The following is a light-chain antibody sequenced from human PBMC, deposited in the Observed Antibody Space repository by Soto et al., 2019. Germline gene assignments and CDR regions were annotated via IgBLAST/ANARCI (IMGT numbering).Light chain of an antibody. CDR3: QQDDGY. CDR2: DVS. J-gene: IGKJ3*01. Sequence: QMTQSPSTLSASVGDRVTITCRASQNINTWFPLYQQKPGTAPRLLIYDVSTLQSGFPSRFSGSGSGTEFTLTMTSMQPEDSAMYDCQQDDGYFGPGTKV. V-gene: IGKV1-5*01. CDR1: QNINTW.